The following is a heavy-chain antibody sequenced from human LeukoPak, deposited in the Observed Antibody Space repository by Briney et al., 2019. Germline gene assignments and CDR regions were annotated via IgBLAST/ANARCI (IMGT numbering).Heavy chain of an antibody. V-gene: IGHV1-2*02. J-gene: IGHJ1*01. CDR3: ARGTIGSYSSVHD. Sequence: ASVKVSCKASGYTFTGYYIHWVRQAPGQGLEWVGWINPKSGGIDYAQRLQGRVTMTTDTSIATAYMELSRLTPDDTAVYSCARGTIGSYSSVHDWGQGALVIVSS. CDR1: GYTFTGYY. CDR2: INPKSGGI. D-gene: IGHD1-26*01.